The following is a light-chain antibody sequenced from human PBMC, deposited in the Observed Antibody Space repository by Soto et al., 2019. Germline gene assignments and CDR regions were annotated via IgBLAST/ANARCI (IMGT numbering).Light chain of an antibody. CDR3: CSYAGSYTHYV. CDR2: DVS. CDR1: SSDVGGYNY. Sequence: QSVLTQPRSVSGSPGQSGTISCTGTSSDVGGYNYVSWYQQHPGKAPKLMIYDVSKRPSGVPDRFSGSKSGNTASLTISGLQAEDEADYYCCSYAGSYTHYVFGTGTKVTVL. J-gene: IGLJ1*01. V-gene: IGLV2-11*01.